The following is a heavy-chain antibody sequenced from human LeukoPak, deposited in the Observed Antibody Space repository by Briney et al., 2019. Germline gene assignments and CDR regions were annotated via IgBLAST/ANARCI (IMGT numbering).Heavy chain of an antibody. J-gene: IGHJ6*03. CDR3: ARSQLPNYYYYMDV. CDR2: ISAYNGNT. Sequence: WASVKVSCKASGYTFTSYGISWVRQAPGQGLEWMGWISAYNGNTNYAQKLQGRVTMTTDTSTSTAYMELRSLRSDDTAVYYCARSQLPNYYYYMDVWGKGTTVTVSS. CDR1: GYTFTSYG. D-gene: IGHD2-2*01. V-gene: IGHV1-18*01.